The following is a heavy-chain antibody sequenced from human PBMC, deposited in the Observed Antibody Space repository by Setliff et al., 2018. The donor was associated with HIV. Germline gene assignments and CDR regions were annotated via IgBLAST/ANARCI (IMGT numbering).Heavy chain of an antibody. V-gene: IGHV3-48*03. J-gene: IGHJ5*02. Sequence: GGSLRLSCAASGFSFSTHDMNWVRQAPGKGLEWISYITSDGSVKYYADSVKGRFTISRDNAGTSLYLQMNSLKVEDTAVYYCTAGHYGPNPWGQGTLVTVSS. CDR2: ITSDGSVK. CDR1: GFSFSTHD. D-gene: IGHD3-10*01. CDR3: TAGHYGPNP.